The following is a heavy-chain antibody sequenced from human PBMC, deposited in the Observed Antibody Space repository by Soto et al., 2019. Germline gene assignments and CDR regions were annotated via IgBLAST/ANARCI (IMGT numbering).Heavy chain of an antibody. V-gene: IGHV4-30-4*01. CDR1: GVSITSGSYY. CDR3: ARGGYDTSGQTFIGWGPDC. Sequence: HVQLQESGPGPVTPSQTLSLSCTVSGVSITSGSYYWTWVRQSPGKGLEWIGYRYYSGNTYYNPSLNSRATISVDTSKNQFFLKVTAGTAADTAVYYCARGGYDTSGQTFIGWGPDCWGQGTLVTVSS. CDR2: RYYSGNT. J-gene: IGHJ4*02. D-gene: IGHD3-22*01.